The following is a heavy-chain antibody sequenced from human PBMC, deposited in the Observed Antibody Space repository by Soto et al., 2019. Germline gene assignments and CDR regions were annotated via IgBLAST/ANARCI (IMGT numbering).Heavy chain of an antibody. CDR1: GFTFDDYA. CDR3: AKDLGAQVIPDAFDI. J-gene: IGHJ3*02. CDR2: ISWNSGSI. D-gene: IGHD3-16*02. Sequence: EVQLVESGGGLVQPGRSLRLSCAASGFTFDDYAMHWVRQAPGKGLEWVSGISWNSGSIGYADSVKGRFTISRDNAKNSLYLQMNSLRAEDTALYYCAKDLGAQVIPDAFDIWGQGTMVTVSS. V-gene: IGHV3-9*01.